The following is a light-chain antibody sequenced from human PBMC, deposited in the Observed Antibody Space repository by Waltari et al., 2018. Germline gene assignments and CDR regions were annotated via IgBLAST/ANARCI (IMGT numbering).Light chain of an antibody. CDR3: QNHERLPAT. CDR2: HAS. V-gene: IGKV3-20*01. Sequence: EIVLTRSPGTLSLSPGERATLSCRASQSIGTYLAWYQQKPGQAPRLLMYHASSRATGIPDRFSGSGSGTDFSLTISRLEPEDFAVYYCQNHERLPATFGQGTKVEIK. CDR1: QSIGTY. J-gene: IGKJ1*01.